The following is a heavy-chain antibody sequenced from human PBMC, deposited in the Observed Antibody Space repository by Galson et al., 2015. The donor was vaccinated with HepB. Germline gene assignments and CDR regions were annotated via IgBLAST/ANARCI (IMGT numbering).Heavy chain of an antibody. CDR3: ARDQEFDL. V-gene: IGHV4-59*01. CDR1: GGSISSYY. CDR2: IYYSGST. J-gene: IGHJ5*02. Sequence: SLTCTVSGGSISSYYWSWIRQPPGKGLEWIGYIYYSGSTNYNPSLKSRVTISVDTSKNQFSLKLCSVTAADTAVYYCARDQEFDLWGQGTLVTVSS.